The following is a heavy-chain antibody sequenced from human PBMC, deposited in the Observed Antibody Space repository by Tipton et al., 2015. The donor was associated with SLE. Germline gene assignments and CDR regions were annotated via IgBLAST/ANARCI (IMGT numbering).Heavy chain of an antibody. CDR2: IYYSGST. CDR3: VRVQAYEGFDP. CDR1: GGSISSSSYY. V-gene: IGHV4-39*07. D-gene: IGHD3-16*01. Sequence: TLSLTCTVSGGSISSSSYYWGWIRQPPGKGLEWIGSIYYSGSTYYNPSLKSRVTISVDTSKNQFSLKLSSVTAADTAGYYCVRVQAYEGFDPWGQGTPVTVSS. J-gene: IGHJ5*02.